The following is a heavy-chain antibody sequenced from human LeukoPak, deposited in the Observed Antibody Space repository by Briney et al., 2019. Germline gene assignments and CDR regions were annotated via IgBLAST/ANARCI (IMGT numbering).Heavy chain of an antibody. D-gene: IGHD2-2*01. CDR1: GGSFSGYY. CDR3: ARRNIVVVPVVTRGAFDI. V-gene: IGHV4-34*01. CDR2: INHSGST. J-gene: IGHJ3*02. Sequence: SETLSLTCAVYGGSFSGYYWSWIRQPPGKGLEWIGEINHSGSTNYNPSLKSRVTISVDTSKNQFSLKLSSVTAADTAVYYCARRNIVVVPVVTRGAFDIWGQGTMVTVSS.